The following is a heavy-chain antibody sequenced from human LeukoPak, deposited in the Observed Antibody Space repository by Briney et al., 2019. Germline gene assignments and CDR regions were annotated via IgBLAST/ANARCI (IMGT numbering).Heavy chain of an antibody. CDR2: INHSGST. CDR3: ARGDRIAEAGGYFDY. D-gene: IGHD6-13*01. J-gene: IGHJ4*02. Sequence: SETLSLTCAVYGGSFSGYYWSWIRQPPGKGLEWIGEINHSGSTNYNPSLKSRVTISVDTSKNQFSLKLSSVTAADTAVYYCARGDRIAEAGGYFDYWGQGTLVTVSS. CDR1: GGSFSGYY. V-gene: IGHV4-34*01.